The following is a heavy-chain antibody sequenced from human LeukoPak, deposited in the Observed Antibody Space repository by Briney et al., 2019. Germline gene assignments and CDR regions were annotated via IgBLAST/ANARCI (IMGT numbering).Heavy chain of an antibody. Sequence: GESLKISCKGSGYRFTTYWIGWVRQMPGEGLEWMGIIYPGDSDTRYSPSFQGQVTISADKSISTAYLQWSTLKASDTAMYYCARFPRVGSYYFDYWGQGTLVTVSS. D-gene: IGHD1-26*01. CDR3: ARFPRVGSYYFDY. J-gene: IGHJ4*02. V-gene: IGHV5-51*01. CDR1: GYRFTTYW. CDR2: IYPGDSDT.